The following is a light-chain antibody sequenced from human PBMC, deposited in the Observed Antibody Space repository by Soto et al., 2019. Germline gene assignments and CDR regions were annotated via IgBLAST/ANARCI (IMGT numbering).Light chain of an antibody. Sequence: QMTQSPSTLSASVGDRVTITCRASQRVRSWLAGYQQKPGPAPKFLIYDASSLESGVPSRFSGSGSGTEFTITIRNLQPDAFATYYCQQSANYPLTFGGGNKVEI. V-gene: IGKV1-5*01. J-gene: IGKJ4*01. CDR2: DAS. CDR3: QQSANYPLT. CDR1: QRVRSW.